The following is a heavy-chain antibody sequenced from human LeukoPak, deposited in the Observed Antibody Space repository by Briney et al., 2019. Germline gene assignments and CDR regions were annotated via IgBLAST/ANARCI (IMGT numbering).Heavy chain of an antibody. CDR2: IYYSGST. J-gene: IGHJ4*02. Sequence: PSETLSLTCTVSGGSISSYYWSWIRQPPGKGLEWIGYIYYSGSTNYNPSLKSRVTISVDTSKNQFSLKLSSVTAADTAVYYCARARGYSYGPRPYGEFDYWGQGTLVTVSS. CDR3: ARARGYSYGPRPYGEFDY. V-gene: IGHV4-59*12. CDR1: GGSISSYY. D-gene: IGHD5-18*01.